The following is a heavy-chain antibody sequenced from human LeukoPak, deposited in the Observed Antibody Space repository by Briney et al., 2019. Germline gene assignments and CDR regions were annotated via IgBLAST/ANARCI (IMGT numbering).Heavy chain of an antibody. J-gene: IGHJ6*02. V-gene: IGHV4-59*01. D-gene: IGHD1-26*01. CDR3: ARLDGSYPYYYYYYGMDV. CDR2: IYYSGST. CDR1: GGSISSYY. Sequence: SETLSLTCTVSGGSISSYYWSWVRQPPGKGLEGIGYIYYSGSTNYNPSLKSRVTISVETSKNQFSLRLSSVTAADTAVYYFARLDGSYPYYYYYYGMDVWGQGTTVTVSS.